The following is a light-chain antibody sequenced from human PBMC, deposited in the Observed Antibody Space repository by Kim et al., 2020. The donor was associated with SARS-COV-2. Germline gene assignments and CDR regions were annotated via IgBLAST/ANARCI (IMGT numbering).Light chain of an antibody. CDR1: QSVLFSSNNNNF. CDR3: QQYYSSPFT. Sequence: DIVMTQSPDSLAVSLGERATINCQSSQSVLFSSNNNNFLAWYQQKSGQPPKLLIYWASTRESGVPDRFSGSGSGTDFTLTISSLQAEDVAVYYCQQYYSSPFTFGPGTKVDIK. J-gene: IGKJ3*01. V-gene: IGKV4-1*01. CDR2: WAS.